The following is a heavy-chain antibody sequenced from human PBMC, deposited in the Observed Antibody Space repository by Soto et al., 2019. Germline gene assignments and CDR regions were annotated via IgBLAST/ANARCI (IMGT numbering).Heavy chain of an antibody. CDR1: GDSISSGTHY. V-gene: IGHV4-30-4*01. CDR2: INYSGNT. D-gene: IGHD2-15*01. J-gene: IGHJ4*02. CDR3: ARYCSSGNCGYFDY. Sequence: QVQLQESGPGLVKPSHTLSLTCTVTGDSISSGTHYWGWIRQPPAKGLQWIGYINYSGNTYYNPSHNSRLSMSVDTSKNQFSLKLGSVTATNTAVYYCARYCSSGNCGYFDYWGQGSLVTVSS.